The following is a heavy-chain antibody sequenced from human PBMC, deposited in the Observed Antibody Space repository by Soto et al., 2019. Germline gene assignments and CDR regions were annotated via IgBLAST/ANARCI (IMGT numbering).Heavy chain of an antibody. D-gene: IGHD5-12*01. CDR1: GFTFSDYY. V-gene: IGHV3-11*01. CDR3: ARARIGYEDAFDI. CDR2: ISSSGSTI. J-gene: IGHJ3*02. Sequence: LRLSCAASGFTFSDYYMSWIRQAPGKGLEWVSYISSSGSTIYYADSVKGRFTISRDNAKNSLYLQMNSLGAEDTAVYYCARARIGYEDAFDIWGQGTMVTVSS.